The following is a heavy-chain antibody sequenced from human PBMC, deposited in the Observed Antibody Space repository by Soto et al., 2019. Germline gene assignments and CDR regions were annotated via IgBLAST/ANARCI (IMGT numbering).Heavy chain of an antibody. D-gene: IGHD6-13*01. CDR2: ISYDGSHK. V-gene: IGHV3-30*18. CDR1: GFTFSNYG. Sequence: PGGSLRLSCAASGFTFSNYGFHWVRQAPGKGLEWVAVISYDGSHKYYTDSVKGRFTISRDNSKNTVSLQMNNLRPEDTAVYYCAKDHDLAAAGYYFDYWGQGTLVTVSS. J-gene: IGHJ4*02. CDR3: AKDHDLAAAGYYFDY.